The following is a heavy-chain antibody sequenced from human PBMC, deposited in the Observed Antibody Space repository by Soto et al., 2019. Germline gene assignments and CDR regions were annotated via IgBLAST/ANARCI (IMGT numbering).Heavy chain of an antibody. D-gene: IGHD3-3*01. CDR1: GYTFASYG. J-gene: IGHJ3*02. CDR2: TSAYNGNT. V-gene: IGHV1-18*01. CDR3: ARGRLRFLEWSKDAFYI. Sequence: QVQLVQSGAEVKKPGASVKVSCKASGYTFASYGLSWVRQAPGQGLEGMGWTSAYNGNTNYAQKLQGRVTMTTDTSTSTAYMELRSLRSDDTAVYYCARGRLRFLEWSKDAFYIWGQGTMVTVSS.